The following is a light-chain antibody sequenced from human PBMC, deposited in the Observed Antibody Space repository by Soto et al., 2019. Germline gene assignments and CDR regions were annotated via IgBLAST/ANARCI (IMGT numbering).Light chain of an antibody. CDR1: QSVSSN. Sequence: IVMTQSPATLSVSPGERATLSCRASQSVSSNLAWYQQKPGQAPRLLIYGASTRATGIPARFSGSGSGTEFTLTISSLQSEDFAVYYCRQYNNWPPWTFGQGTKVDI. CDR2: GAS. V-gene: IGKV3-15*01. J-gene: IGKJ1*01. CDR3: RQYNNWPPWT.